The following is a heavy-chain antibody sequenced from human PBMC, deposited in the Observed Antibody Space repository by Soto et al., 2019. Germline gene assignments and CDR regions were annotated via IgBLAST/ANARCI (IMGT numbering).Heavy chain of an antibody. D-gene: IGHD5-18*01. Sequence: GASVKVSCKASGGTFSSYAISWVRQAPGQGLEWMGGIIPILGTANYAQKFQGRVTITADESTSTAYMELSSLRSEDTAVYYCARDHPEAMVTYWGQGTLVTVSS. CDR2: IIPILGTA. J-gene: IGHJ4*02. V-gene: IGHV1-69*13. CDR3: ARDHPEAMVTY. CDR1: GGTFSSYA.